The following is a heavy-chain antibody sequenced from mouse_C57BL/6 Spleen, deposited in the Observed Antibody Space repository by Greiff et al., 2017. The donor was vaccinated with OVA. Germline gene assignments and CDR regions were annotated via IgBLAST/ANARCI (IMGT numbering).Heavy chain of an antibody. CDR1: GYTFTSYW. CDR2: IDPSDSYT. Sequence: QVQLQQPGAELVKPGASVKLSCKASGYTFTSYWMQWVKQRPGQGLEWIGEIDPSDSYTNYNQKFKGKATWTVDTSSSTAYMQLSSLTSEDSAVYYCARNYDYADDWGQGTTLTVSS. D-gene: IGHD2-4*01. J-gene: IGHJ2*01. CDR3: ARNYDYADD. V-gene: IGHV1-50*01.